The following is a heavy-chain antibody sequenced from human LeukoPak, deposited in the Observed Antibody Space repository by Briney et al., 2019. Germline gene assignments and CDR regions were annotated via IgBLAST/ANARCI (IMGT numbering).Heavy chain of an antibody. D-gene: IGHD6-19*01. CDR1: GYTFTSYY. V-gene: IGHV1-46*01. Sequence: ASVKVSCKASGYTFTSYYMHWVRQAPGQGLEWMGIINPSGSSTTYAQKFQGRVTMTRDTSTSTVYMELGSLRSEDTAVYYCARPIAVAGTGMNNNWFDPWGQGTLVTVSS. CDR3: ARPIAVAGTGMNNNWFDP. J-gene: IGHJ5*02. CDR2: INPSGSST.